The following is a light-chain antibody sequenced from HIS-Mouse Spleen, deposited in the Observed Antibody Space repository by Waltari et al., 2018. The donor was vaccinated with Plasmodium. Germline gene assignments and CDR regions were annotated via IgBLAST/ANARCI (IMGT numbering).Light chain of an antibody. V-gene: IGKV4-1*01. CDR3: QQYYSTPYT. J-gene: IGKJ2*01. Sequence: DIVMTQSPDSLAVSLGARATINCKSSQSVLYSPNNKNYLAWYQQKPGQPPKLLIYGASTRESGVPDRFSGSGSGTDFTLTISSLQAEDVAVYYCQQYYSTPYTFGQGTKLEIK. CDR2: GAS. CDR1: QSVLYSPNNKNY.